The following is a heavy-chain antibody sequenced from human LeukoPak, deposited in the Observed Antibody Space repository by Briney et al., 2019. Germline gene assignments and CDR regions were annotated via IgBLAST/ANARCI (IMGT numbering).Heavy chain of an antibody. Sequence: GGSLRLSCAASGFTFSSYWMHWVRQASGKGLVWVSRINSDGSSTNNAGSVKGRFTISRDNSKNTLYLQMNSLRAEDTALYFCAKKAQYNGNYPLDYWGQGTLVTVSS. CDR2: INSDGSST. V-gene: IGHV3-74*01. D-gene: IGHD1-26*01. J-gene: IGHJ4*02. CDR1: GFTFSSYW. CDR3: AKKAQYNGNYPLDY.